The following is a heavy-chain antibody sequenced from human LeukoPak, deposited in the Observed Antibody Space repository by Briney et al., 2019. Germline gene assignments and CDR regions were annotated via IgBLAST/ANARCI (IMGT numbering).Heavy chain of an antibody. V-gene: IGHV3-66*01. CDR3: ARDQRGYSGWENDY. CDR1: GITVSTNY. CDR2: IFSTDKT. J-gene: IGHJ4*02. D-gene: IGHD5-12*01. Sequence: GGSLRLSCAASGITVSTNYMNWVRQAPGKGLEWVSVIFSTDKTNYADSVQGRFTISRDPSKNTVYLQMNSLRAEDTAVYYCARDQRGYSGWENDYWGQGTLVTVSS.